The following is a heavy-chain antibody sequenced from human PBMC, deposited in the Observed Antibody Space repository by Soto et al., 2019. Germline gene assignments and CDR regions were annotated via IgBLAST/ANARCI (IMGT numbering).Heavy chain of an antibody. CDR2: ISAYDGNT. V-gene: IGHV1-18*01. CDR1: GYKFTNHC. J-gene: IGHJ6*02. CDR3: ARDGSSYYDAHYFYGMDV. Sequence: QFQLVQSGAAVKKPGSSVRVSCSASGYKFTNHCISGVRRAPGQGREWLGWISAYDGNTNYAQQLQGRVTMTTDTSTSTADMEVRSLRADDTAVYYCARDGSSYYDAHYFYGMDVWGQGTTVTVSS. D-gene: IGHD3-10*01.